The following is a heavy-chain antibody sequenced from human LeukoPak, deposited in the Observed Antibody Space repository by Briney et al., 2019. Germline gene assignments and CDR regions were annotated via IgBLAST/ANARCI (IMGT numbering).Heavy chain of an antibody. CDR1: GGTFSSYA. D-gene: IGHD6-19*01. J-gene: IGHJ4*02. CDR2: MNPNSGNT. Sequence: ASVKVSCKASGGTFSSYAISWVRQAPGQGLEWMGWMNPNSGNTGYAQKFQGRVTMTRNTSISTAYMELSSLRSEDTAVYYCARVSRAVAKLVDYWGQGTLVTVSS. CDR3: ARVSRAVAKLVDY. V-gene: IGHV1-8*02.